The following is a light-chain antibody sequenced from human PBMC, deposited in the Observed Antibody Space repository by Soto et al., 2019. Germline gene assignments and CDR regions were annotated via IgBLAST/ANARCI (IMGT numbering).Light chain of an antibody. CDR2: EVS. CDR3: NSYTNNNTFV. CDR1: SSDVGGYNY. J-gene: IGLJ1*01. V-gene: IGLV2-14*01. Sequence: QSALTQPASVSGSPGQSITISCTGTSSDVGGYNYVSWSQQHPGKAPKLMIYEVSNRPSGVSNRFSGSRSGNTASLTISGLQSEDEAEYYCNSYTNNNTFVFGTGTKLTVL.